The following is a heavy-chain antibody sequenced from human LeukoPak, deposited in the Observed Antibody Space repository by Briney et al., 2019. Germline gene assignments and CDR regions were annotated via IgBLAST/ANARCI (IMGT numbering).Heavy chain of an antibody. J-gene: IGHJ4*02. CDR3: ASSHRTDYDFWSGYCDY. CDR1: GYTFTSYY. CDR2: INPSGGST. V-gene: IGHV1-46*01. D-gene: IGHD3-3*01. Sequence: ASVKVSCKASGYTFTSYYMHWVRQAPGQGLEWMGIINPSGGSTSYAQKFQGRVTMTRDTSTSTVYMGLSSLRSEDTAVYYCASSHRTDYDFWSGYCDYWGQGTLVTVSS.